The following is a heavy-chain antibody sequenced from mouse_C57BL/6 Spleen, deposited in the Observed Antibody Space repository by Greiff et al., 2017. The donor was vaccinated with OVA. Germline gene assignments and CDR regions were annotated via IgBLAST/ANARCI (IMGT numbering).Heavy chain of an antibody. V-gene: IGHV1-50*01. CDR3: ARGWHYYDMDY. CDR1: GYTFTSYW. J-gene: IGHJ4*01. D-gene: IGHD1-1*02. Sequence: VQLQQPGAELVKPGASVKLSCKASGYTFTSYWMQWVKQRPGQGLEWIGEIDPSDSYTNYNQKFQGKATLTVDTSSSTAYMQLSSLTSEDSAVDYCARGWHYYDMDYWGQGTSVTVSS. CDR2: IDPSDSYT.